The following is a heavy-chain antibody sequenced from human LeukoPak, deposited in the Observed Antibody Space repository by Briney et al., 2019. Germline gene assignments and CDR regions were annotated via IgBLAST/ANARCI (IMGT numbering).Heavy chain of an antibody. J-gene: IGHJ1*01. CDR3: ARSSDSSSLQYFQH. D-gene: IGHD6-6*01. V-gene: IGHV1-2*02. Sequence: ASVKVSCKASGYTFTGYYMHWVRQAPGQGLEWMGRINPNSGGTNYAQKFQGRVTMTRDTSISTAYMELSRLRSDDTAVYYCARSSDSSSLQYFQHWGQGTLSPSPQ. CDR1: GYTFTGYY. CDR2: INPNSGGT.